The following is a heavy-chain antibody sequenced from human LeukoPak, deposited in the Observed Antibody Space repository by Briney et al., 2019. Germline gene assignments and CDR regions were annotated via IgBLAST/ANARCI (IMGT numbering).Heavy chain of an antibody. D-gene: IGHD6-19*01. V-gene: IGHV1-18*01. Sequence: ASVKVSCKASGYTFTSYGISWVRQAPGQGLEWMGWISAYNGNTNYAQKLQGRVTMTTDTSTSTAYMELRSLRSDDTAVYYLATDFGYRSGWWSPTHYYYGMDVWGQGTTVTVSS. J-gene: IGHJ6*02. CDR2: ISAYNGNT. CDR3: ATDFGYRSGWWSPTHYYYGMDV. CDR1: GYTFTSYG.